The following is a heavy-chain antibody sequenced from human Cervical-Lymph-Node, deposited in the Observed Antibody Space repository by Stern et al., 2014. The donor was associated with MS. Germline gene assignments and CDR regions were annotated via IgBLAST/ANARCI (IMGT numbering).Heavy chain of an antibody. D-gene: IGHD6-13*01. CDR3: AHYPTIAAAGRRIAGSRAFDY. J-gene: IGHJ4*02. Sequence: QVTLRESGPTLVKPTQTLTLTCTFSGFSLSTSGVGVGWIRQPPGKALEWLALIYWDDDKRYSPSLKSRLTITKDTSKNQVVLTMTNMDPVDTATYYCAHYPTIAAAGRRIAGSRAFDYWGQGTLVTVSS. CDR2: IYWDDDK. CDR1: GFSLSTSGVG. V-gene: IGHV2-5*02.